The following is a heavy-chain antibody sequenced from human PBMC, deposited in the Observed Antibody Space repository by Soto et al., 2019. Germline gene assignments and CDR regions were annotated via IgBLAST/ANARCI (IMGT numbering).Heavy chain of an antibody. Sequence: ASVKVSCKASGYTFTSYDINWVRQATGQGLEWMGWMNPNSGNTGYAQKFQGRVTTTRNTSISTAYMELCSLRSEDTAVYYCASTANSRVYTNAYYYYMDVWGKGTTVTVSS. CDR2: MNPNSGNT. J-gene: IGHJ6*03. V-gene: IGHV1-8*01. CDR1: GYTFTSYD. CDR3: ASTANSRVYTNAYYYYMDV. D-gene: IGHD2-2*02.